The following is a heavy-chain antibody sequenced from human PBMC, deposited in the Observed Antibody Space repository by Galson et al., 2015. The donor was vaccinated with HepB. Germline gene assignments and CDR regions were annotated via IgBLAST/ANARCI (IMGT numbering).Heavy chain of an antibody. J-gene: IGHJ4*02. CDR2: INHSGST. D-gene: IGHD6-13*01. V-gene: IGHV4-34*01. CDR1: GGSFSGYY. Sequence: SETLSLTCAVYGGSFSGYYWRWIWIRQPPGKGLEWIGEINHSGSTNYNPSLKSRVTITLDTSKNQFSLQLNSVTPEDTAVYYCARDYSSSWENYYFDYWGQGTLVTVSS. CDR3: ARDYSSSWENYYFDY.